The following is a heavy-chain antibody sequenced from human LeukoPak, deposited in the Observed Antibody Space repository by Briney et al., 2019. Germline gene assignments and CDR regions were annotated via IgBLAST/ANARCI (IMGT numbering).Heavy chain of an antibody. J-gene: IGHJ4*02. V-gene: IGHV3-74*01. Sequence: GGSLRLSCEASGFSFSSYWMHWVRQAPGEGPVWVSLIRSDGTSTSYADSVKGRFTISRDNAKDTLYLQMNSLRAEDTAVYYCARDLGSGTPLDCRGQGTLVTVSS. CDR3: ARDLGSGTPLDC. CDR2: IRSDGTST. CDR1: GFSFSSYW. D-gene: IGHD1-7*01.